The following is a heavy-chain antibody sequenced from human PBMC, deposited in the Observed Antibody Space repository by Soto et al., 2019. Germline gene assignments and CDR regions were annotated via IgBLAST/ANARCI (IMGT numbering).Heavy chain of an antibody. CDR3: AKGGAGHYYYHGMDV. CDR1: GFTFDDYA. Sequence: GGSLRLSCAASGFTFDDYAMHWVRQAPGKGLEWVSGISWNSGSIGYADSVKGRFTISRDNAKNSLYLQMNSLRAEDTALYYCAKGGAGHYYYHGMDVWGQGTTVTVSS. V-gene: IGHV3-9*01. D-gene: IGHD3-16*01. CDR2: ISWNSGSI. J-gene: IGHJ6*02.